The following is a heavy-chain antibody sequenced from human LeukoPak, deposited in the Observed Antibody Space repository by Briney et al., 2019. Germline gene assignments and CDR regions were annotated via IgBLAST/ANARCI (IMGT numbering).Heavy chain of an antibody. CDR2: ISGSGGRT. V-gene: IGHV3-23*01. J-gene: IGHJ4*02. Sequence: QPGGSLRLSCAASGFTFSSYEMNWVRQAPGKGLEWVSAISGSGGRTYYADSVKGRFTISRDNSKNTLYLQVNSLRAADTAVYYCAKPARTDYADYWGQGTLVTVSS. CDR3: AKPARTDYADY. D-gene: IGHD1-14*01. CDR1: GFTFSSYE.